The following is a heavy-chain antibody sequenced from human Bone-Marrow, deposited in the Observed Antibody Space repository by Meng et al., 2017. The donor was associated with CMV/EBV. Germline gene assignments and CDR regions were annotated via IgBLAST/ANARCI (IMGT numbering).Heavy chain of an antibody. V-gene: IGHV3-74*03. Sequence: EVQPGRSVGGLVQPWGSLVLSCADSGCTFSNYWMHWVRQVPGEGLVWVSRINTDGSFTSYADSVKGRFTISRDNAKNTLYLQMNSLRVDDSAVYYCGRDLTGERDQWGQGTLVTVSS. CDR2: INTDGSFT. CDR3: GRDLTGERDQ. D-gene: IGHD7-27*01. CDR1: GCTFSNYW. J-gene: IGHJ4*02.